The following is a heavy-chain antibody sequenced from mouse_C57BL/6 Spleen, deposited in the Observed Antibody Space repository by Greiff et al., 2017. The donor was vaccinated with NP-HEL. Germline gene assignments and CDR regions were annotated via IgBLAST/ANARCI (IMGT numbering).Heavy chain of an antibody. CDR2: ISSGGSYT. D-gene: IGHD3-2*02. Sequence: EVKLVESGGDLVKPGGSLKLSCAASGFTFSSYGMSWVRQTPDKRLEWVATISSGGSYTYYPDSVKGRFTISRDNAKNTLYLQMSSLKSEDTAMYYCARGGSGYPYAMDYWGQGTSVTVSS. J-gene: IGHJ4*01. CDR3: ARGGSGYPYAMDY. CDR1: GFTFSSYG. V-gene: IGHV5-6*01.